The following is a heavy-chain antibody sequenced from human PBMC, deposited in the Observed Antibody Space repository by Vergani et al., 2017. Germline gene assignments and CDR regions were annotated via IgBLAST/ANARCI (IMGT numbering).Heavy chain of an antibody. CDR2: MDYNGLA. CDR1: AYSISSGFF. V-gene: IGHV4-38-2*02. D-gene: IGHD3-9*01. J-gene: IGHJ4*02. CDR3: VRDKTYYDTLIGYAGYYFDS. Sequence: QVQLQESGPGLVRPSETLSLTCTVSAYSISSGFFWGWIRQPPGKGLEWIGSMDYNGLAYYSPSHKSRVTISVDTPKNHFSLKLSSVTAADTAVYYCVRDKTYYDTLIGYAGYYFDSWGQGALVTVS.